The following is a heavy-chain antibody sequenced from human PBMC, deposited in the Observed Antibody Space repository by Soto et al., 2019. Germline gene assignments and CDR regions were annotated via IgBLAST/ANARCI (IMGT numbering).Heavy chain of an antibody. Sequence: PGESLKISCKASGYTFTTSCIGWVLQMPWQGLEWMGIIDPGDSDTRYSPSFQGRITISVDKSISTAYLQWSSLEASDTAIYYCARHAGNSWRGDYFDYWGRGALVTVSS. CDR3: ARHAGNSWRGDYFDY. D-gene: IGHD6-13*01. V-gene: IGHV5-51*01. J-gene: IGHJ4*02. CDR2: IDPGDSDT. CDR1: GYTFTTSC.